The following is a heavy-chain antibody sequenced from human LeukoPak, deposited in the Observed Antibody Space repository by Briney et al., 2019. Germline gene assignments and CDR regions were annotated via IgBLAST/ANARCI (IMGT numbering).Heavy chain of an antibody. CDR2: IYYSGST. Sequence: PSETLSLTCTVSGGSISSYYWSWIRQPPGKGLEWIGYIYYSGSTNYNPSLKSRVTISVDTSKNQFSLKLTSVTAADTAVYYCARTVDYSSGLFDYWGQGTLVTVSS. CDR1: GGSISSYY. V-gene: IGHV4-59*01. D-gene: IGHD6-19*01. CDR3: ARTVDYSSGLFDY. J-gene: IGHJ4*02.